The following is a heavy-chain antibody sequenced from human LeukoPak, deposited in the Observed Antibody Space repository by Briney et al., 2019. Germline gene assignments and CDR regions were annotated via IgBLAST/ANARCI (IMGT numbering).Heavy chain of an antibody. J-gene: IGHJ3*02. CDR1: GYTFTGYY. CDR3: ARLAAAAGAFDI. V-gene: IGHV1-2*02. D-gene: IGHD6-13*01. CDR2: INPNSGGT. Sequence: ASVKVSCKASGYTFTGYYMHWVRQAPGQGLEWMGWINPNSGGTNYAQKFQGRVIMTRDTSISTAYMELSRLRSDDTAVYYCARLAAAAGAFDIWGQGTMVTVSS.